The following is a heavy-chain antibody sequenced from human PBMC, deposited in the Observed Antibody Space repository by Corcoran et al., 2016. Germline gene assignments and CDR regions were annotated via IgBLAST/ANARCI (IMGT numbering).Heavy chain of an antibody. V-gene: IGHV3-30*18. D-gene: IGHD3-22*01. CDR2: ISYDGSNK. Sequence: QVQLVESGGGVVQPGRSLRLSCAASGFTFSSYGMHWVRQAPGKGLEWVAVISYDGSNKYYADSVKGRFTISRDNSKNTLYLQMNSRGAEDTAVYYCAKGSGYYDSSGYSNDAFDIWGQGTMVTVSS. CDR3: AKGSGYYDSSGYSNDAFDI. J-gene: IGHJ3*02. CDR1: GFTFSSYG.